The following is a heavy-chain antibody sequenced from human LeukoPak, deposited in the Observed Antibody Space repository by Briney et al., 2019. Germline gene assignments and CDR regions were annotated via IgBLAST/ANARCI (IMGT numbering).Heavy chain of an antibody. Sequence: SETLPLTCTVSGGSISSGSYYWSWIRQPAGKGLEWIGRIYTSGSTNYNPSLKSRVTISVDTSKNQFSLKLSSVTAADTAVYYCARDRGRIAATSFFDYWGQGTLVTVSS. D-gene: IGHD6-6*01. CDR1: GGSISSGSYY. CDR3: ARDRGRIAATSFFDY. V-gene: IGHV4-61*02. J-gene: IGHJ4*02. CDR2: IYTSGST.